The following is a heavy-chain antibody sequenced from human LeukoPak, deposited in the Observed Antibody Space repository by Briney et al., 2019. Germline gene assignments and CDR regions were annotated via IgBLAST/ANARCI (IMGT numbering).Heavy chain of an antibody. J-gene: IGHJ4*02. CDR3: AKDISGSWSIDY. CDR2: IRYDGSNK. D-gene: IGHD6-13*01. V-gene: IGHV3-30*02. Sequence: PGGSLRLSCAASGFTFSSYGMHWVRQAPGKRLEWVAFIRYDGSNKYYADSVKGRFTISRDNSKNTLYLQMNSLRAEDTAVYYCAKDISGSWSIDYWGQGTLVTVSS. CDR1: GFTFSSYG.